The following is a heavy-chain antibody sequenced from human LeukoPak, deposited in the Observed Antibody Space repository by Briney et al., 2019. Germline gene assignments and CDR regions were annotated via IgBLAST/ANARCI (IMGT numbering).Heavy chain of an antibody. D-gene: IGHD3-10*01. CDR2: ISPDRT. CDR3: VKEHVDRAFTRSFEI. J-gene: IGHJ3*02. Sequence: GGSLRLSCEASGFTLSTYWMNWVRQAPGKGLEWVSAISPDRTYYADSVKGRLTISRDNYKNTVDLHINSPRAEDTAIYYCVKEHVDRAFTRSFEIWGQGTVVTVSS. V-gene: IGHV3-23*01. CDR1: GFTLSTYW.